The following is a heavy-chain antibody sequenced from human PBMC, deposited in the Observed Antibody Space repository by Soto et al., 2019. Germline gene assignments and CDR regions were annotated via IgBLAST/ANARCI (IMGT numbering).Heavy chain of an antibody. CDR2: ISGSGGST. CDR3: AKDSLWFGELLRDY. CDR1: GFTFSSYA. J-gene: IGHJ4*02. Sequence: PGGSLRLSCAASGFTFSSYAMSWVRQAPGKGLEWVSAISGSGGSTYYADSVKGRFTISRDNSKNTLYLQMNSLRAEDTAVYYCAKDSLWFGELLRDYWGQGTLVTVSS. V-gene: IGHV3-23*01. D-gene: IGHD3-10*01.